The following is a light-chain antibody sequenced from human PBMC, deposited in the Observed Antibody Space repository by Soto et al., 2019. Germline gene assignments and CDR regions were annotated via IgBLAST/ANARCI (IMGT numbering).Light chain of an antibody. V-gene: IGLV2-14*01. CDR1: SSDVGGYNY. CDR3: SSYISSSTLV. CDR2: DVS. J-gene: IGLJ1*01. Sequence: QSALTQPASVSGSPGQSITISCTGTSSDVGGYNYVSWYQQHPGKAPKLMIYDVSNRPSGFSNRFSGSKSGNTASLTISGLQAEDEADYYCSSYISSSTLVFGTGTKLTVL.